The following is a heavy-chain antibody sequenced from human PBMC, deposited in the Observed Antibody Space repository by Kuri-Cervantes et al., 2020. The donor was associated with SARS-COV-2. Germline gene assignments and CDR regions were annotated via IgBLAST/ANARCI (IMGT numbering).Heavy chain of an antibody. CDR1: GGSISSSSYY. Sequence: SETLSLTCTASGGSISSSSYYWGWIRQPPGKGLEWIGSIYHSGSTYYNPSLKSRVTISVDTSKNQFSLKLSSVTAADTAVYYCARGGMTTVTEDAFDIWGQGTMVTVSS. CDR2: IYHSGST. D-gene: IGHD4-17*01. V-gene: IGHV4-39*07. CDR3: ARGGMTTVTEDAFDI. J-gene: IGHJ3*02.